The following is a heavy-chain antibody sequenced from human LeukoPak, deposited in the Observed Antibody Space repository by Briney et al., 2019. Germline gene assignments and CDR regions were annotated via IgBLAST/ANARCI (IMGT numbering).Heavy chain of an antibody. Sequence: GGSLRLSCAASGVTFSNVWVSWVRQAPGKGLEWVGRIKRKTDGGTTDYAAPVKGRFSISRDDSKNTLYLEMNSLKTEDTAVYYCTTRDYYDSSGYGNFDYWGQGTLVTVSS. CDR2: IKRKTDGGTT. J-gene: IGHJ4*02. CDR3: TTRDYYDSSGYGNFDY. D-gene: IGHD3-22*01. CDR1: GVTFSNVW. V-gene: IGHV3-15*01.